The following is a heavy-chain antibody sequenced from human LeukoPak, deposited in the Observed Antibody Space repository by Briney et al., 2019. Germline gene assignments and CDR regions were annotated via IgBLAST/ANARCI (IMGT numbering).Heavy chain of an antibody. D-gene: IGHD2-15*01. CDR2: TWQDGNK. J-gene: IGHJ3*02. CDR1: GFTCSSYA. V-gene: IGHV3-33*01. Sequence: QPGRSLRLSCAVSGFTCSSYAMHWVRQAPGKGLEWVTVTWQDGNKAYADSVKGRFTISRDTSKNTLFLQMNSLRVEDTAMYFCAREWSAFDIWGQGTMVTVSS. CDR3: AREWSAFDI.